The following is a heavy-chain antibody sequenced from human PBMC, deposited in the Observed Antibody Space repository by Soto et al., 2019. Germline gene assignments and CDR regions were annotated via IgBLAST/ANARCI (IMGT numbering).Heavy chain of an antibody. V-gene: IGHV3-30*18. D-gene: IGHD2-2*02. CDR1: RFTFSIYG. CDR2: ISYDGSNK. Sequence: PGGSLRLSCAASRFTFSIYGSHWVRQAPGKGLECVAVISYDGSNKYYADSVKGRFTISRDNSKNTLYLQMNSLRAEDTAVYYCAKDGPPWALVVVPAAIAGMDVWGQGTTVTVYS. J-gene: IGHJ6*02. CDR3: AKDGPPWALVVVPAAIAGMDV.